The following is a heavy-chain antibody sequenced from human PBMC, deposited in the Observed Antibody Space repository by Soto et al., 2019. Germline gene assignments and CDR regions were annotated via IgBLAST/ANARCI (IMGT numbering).Heavy chain of an antibody. CDR1: GFTFSDYY. J-gene: IGHJ4*02. CDR3: ARDLGYYASDGYFDY. V-gene: IGHV3-11*01. D-gene: IGHD3-22*01. CDR2: ISSSGSII. Sequence: GGSLRLSCAASGFTFSDYYMSWIRQAPGKGLEWVSYISSSGSIIYYADSVKGRFTISRDNAKNSLYLQMNSLRAEDTAVYYCARDLGYYASDGYFDYWGQGTLVTVSS.